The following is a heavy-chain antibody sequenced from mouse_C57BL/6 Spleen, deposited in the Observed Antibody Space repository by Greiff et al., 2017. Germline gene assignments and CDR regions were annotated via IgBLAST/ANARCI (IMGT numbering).Heavy chain of an antibody. CDR3: ARYYDYDGDYAMDY. D-gene: IGHD2-4*01. J-gene: IGHJ4*01. CDR1: GYTFTDYY. CDR2: INPNNGGT. V-gene: IGHV1-26*01. Sequence: EVQLQQSGPELVKPGASVKISCKASGYTFTDYYMNWVKQSHGKSLEWIGDINPNNGGTSYNQKFKGKATLTVDKSSSTAYMELRSLTSEDSAVYYCARYYDYDGDYAMDYWGQGTSVTVSS.